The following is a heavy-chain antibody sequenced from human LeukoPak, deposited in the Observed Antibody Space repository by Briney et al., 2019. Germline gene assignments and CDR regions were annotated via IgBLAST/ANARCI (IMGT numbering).Heavy chain of an antibody. CDR2: IYYSGSS. Sequence: SETLSLTCNVSGASIRSGRNYWVWIRQSPGKGLEWIGSIYYSGSSSYNPSLQSRVSISVDTSKNHISLKVFSLTAADTALYYCARHVSGSAMMHYFDYWGQGNLVTVSS. CDR3: ARHVSGSAMMHYFDY. J-gene: IGHJ4*02. CDR1: GASIRSGRNY. V-gene: IGHV4-39*01. D-gene: IGHD5-18*01.